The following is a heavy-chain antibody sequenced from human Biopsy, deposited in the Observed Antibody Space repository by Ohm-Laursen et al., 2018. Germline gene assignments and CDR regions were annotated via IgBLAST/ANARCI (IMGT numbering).Heavy chain of an antibody. CDR1: GESFNGYY. CDR3: GRGVDYYDPYHYYALNV. Sequence: SETLSLTCAVYGESFNGYYWSWIRQTPGKGLEWIGEINHSGRTNYNPSLKSRVTISGDTSKNQFSLRVRSVTAADTAVYYCGRGVDYYDPYHYYALNVWGQGTTVTVSS. V-gene: IGHV4-34*01. CDR2: INHSGRT. D-gene: IGHD3-22*01. J-gene: IGHJ6*02.